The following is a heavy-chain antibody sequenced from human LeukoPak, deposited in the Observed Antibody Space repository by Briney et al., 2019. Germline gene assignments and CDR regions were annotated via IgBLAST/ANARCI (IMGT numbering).Heavy chain of an antibody. J-gene: IGHJ4*02. Sequence: SETLSLTCAVYGGSFSGYYWSWIRQPPGKGLEWIGEINHSGSTNYNPSLKSRVTISVDTSKNQFSLELSSVTAADTAVYYCARDYGYPTKFDYWGQGTLVTVSS. CDR2: INHSGST. CDR1: GGSFSGYY. CDR3: ARDYGYPTKFDY. D-gene: IGHD5-24*01. V-gene: IGHV4-34*01.